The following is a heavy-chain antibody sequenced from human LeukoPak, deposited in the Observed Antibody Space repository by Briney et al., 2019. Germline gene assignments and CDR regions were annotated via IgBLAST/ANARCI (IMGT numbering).Heavy chain of an antibody. D-gene: IGHD3-22*01. Sequence: SETLSLTCTVSGGSIISYYGSWIRQPPGRGPEWIGYIYYSGSTNYNPSLKSRVTISVDTSKNQFSLKLSSVTAADTAVYYCARRAQGYYQSSGYLNWFDPWGQGTLVTVSS. J-gene: IGHJ5*02. CDR1: GGSIISYY. V-gene: IGHV4-59*08. CDR3: ARRAQGYYQSSGYLNWFDP. CDR2: IYYSGST.